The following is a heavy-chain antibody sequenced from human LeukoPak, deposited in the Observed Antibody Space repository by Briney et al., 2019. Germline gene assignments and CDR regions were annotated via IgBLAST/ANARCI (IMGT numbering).Heavy chain of an antibody. Sequence: GGSLRLSCAASGFTFSNAWMSWVRQAPGKGLKWVGRIKSKTDGGTTDYAAPVKGRFTISRDDSKNTLYLQMNSLKTEDTAVYYCTTDALGYCSSTSCYTFDYWGQGTLVTVSS. CDR2: IKSKTDGGTT. CDR3: TTDALGYCSSTSCYTFDY. D-gene: IGHD2-2*02. CDR1: GFTFSNAW. V-gene: IGHV3-15*01. J-gene: IGHJ4*02.